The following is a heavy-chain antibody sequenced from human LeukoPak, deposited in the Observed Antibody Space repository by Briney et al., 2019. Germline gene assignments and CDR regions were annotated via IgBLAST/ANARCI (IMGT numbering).Heavy chain of an antibody. D-gene: IGHD3-16*01. CDR3: AVDAGGH. J-gene: IGHJ4*02. Sequence: GGSLRLSCAVSGFTFSSYAMSWVRQAPGKGLEWVSRISGSGAITEYADSVKGRFTISRDNSKSTLSLQMSCLRAEDTAVYYCAVDAGGHWGQGALVTVSS. CDR2: ISGSGAIT. CDR1: GFTFSSYA. V-gene: IGHV3-23*01.